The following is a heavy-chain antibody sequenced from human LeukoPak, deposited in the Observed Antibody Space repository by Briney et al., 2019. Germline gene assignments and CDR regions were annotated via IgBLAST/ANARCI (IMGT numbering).Heavy chain of an antibody. CDR3: ARDDDWGPDY. J-gene: IGHJ4*02. CDR2: IHPNSGAT. D-gene: IGHD3-9*01. V-gene: IGHV1-2*02. CDR1: GYTFTGHY. Sequence: ASVKVSCKASGYTFTGHYMHWIRQARGQGLEWVGWIHPNSGATHYNQKLQGRVTMTSDTSIDTVYMELTSLIYDDTAVYYCARDDDWGPDYWGQGTLVTVSS.